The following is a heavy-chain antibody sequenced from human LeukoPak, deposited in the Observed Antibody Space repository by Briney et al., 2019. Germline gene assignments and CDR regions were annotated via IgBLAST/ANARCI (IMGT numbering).Heavy chain of an antibody. J-gene: IGHJ3*02. V-gene: IGHV3-30*04. Sequence: GGSLRLSCADSVVTSFSYAMQCVRQALGKGLEWVAVILYDGSNKYYADSVKGRFTIARDNSKNTLYLQMNSLRAEDTAVYYCARDLAAAGTGAFDISGQATMVTVSS. CDR1: VVTSFSYA. CDR3: ARDLAAAGTGAFDI. D-gene: IGHD6-13*01. CDR2: ILYDGSNK.